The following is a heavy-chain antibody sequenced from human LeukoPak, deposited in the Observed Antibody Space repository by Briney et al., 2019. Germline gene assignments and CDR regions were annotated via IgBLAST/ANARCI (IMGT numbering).Heavy chain of an antibody. CDR3: ARIPPYEFWPYYYMDV. V-gene: IGHV3-48*04. J-gene: IGHJ6*03. CDR2: ISSSSSTI. CDR1: GFTFSSYS. Sequence: GGSLRLSCAASGFTFSSYSMLWVRQAPGKGLEWVSYISSSSSTIYYADSVKGRFTISRDNAKNSLYLQINSLRAEDTAVYYCARIPPYEFWPYYYMDVWGKGTTVTVSS. D-gene: IGHD3-3*01.